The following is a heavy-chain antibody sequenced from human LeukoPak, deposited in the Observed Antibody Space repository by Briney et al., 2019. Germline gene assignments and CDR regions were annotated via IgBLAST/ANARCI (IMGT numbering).Heavy chain of an antibody. Sequence: PGGSLRLSCAASGFTFSSYAVSWVRQAPGKGLEWVSAISGSGGSTYYADSVKGRFTISRDNSKNTLYLQMNSLRAEDTAVYYCAKGSRYFDWLLRAATNDAFDIWGQGTMVTVSS. CDR2: ISGSGGST. V-gene: IGHV3-23*01. CDR3: AKGSRYFDWLLRAATNDAFDI. J-gene: IGHJ3*02. CDR1: GFTFSSYA. D-gene: IGHD3-9*01.